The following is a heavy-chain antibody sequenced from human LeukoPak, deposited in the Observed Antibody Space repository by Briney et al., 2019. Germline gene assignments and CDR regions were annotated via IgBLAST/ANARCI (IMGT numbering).Heavy chain of an antibody. CDR3: ARGVYYYDTRDAFDI. CDR1: GFTFDDYA. D-gene: IGHD3-22*01. V-gene: IGHV3-9*01. CDR2: ISWNSGSI. J-gene: IGHJ3*02. Sequence: PGRSLRLSCAASGFTFDDYAMHWVRQAPGKGLEWVSGISWNSGSIGYADSVKGRFTISRDNAKNSLYLQMNSLRAEDTALYYCARGVYYYDTRDAFDIWGQGTMVTVSS.